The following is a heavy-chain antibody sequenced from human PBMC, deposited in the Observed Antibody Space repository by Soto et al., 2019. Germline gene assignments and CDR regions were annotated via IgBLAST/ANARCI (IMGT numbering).Heavy chain of an antibody. CDR1: GFTFDDYA. CDR3: AKDMGRLAAARDY. V-gene: IGHV3-9*01. J-gene: IGHJ4*02. CDR2: ISWNSGSI. Sequence: EVQLVESGGGLVQPGRSLRLSCAASGFTFDDYAMHWVRQAPGKGRVWVSGISWNSGSIGYADSVKGRFTISRDNAKNSLYLQMNSLRAEDTALYYCAKDMGRLAAARDYSGQGTLVTVSS. D-gene: IGHD6-13*01.